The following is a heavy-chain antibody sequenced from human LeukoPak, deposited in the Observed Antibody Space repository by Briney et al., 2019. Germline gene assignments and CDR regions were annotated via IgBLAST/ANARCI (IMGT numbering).Heavy chain of an antibody. D-gene: IGHD2-15*01. J-gene: IGHJ4*02. Sequence: PGRSLRLSCAASGFTFDDYAMHWVRQAPGKGLEWVSGISWNSGSIGYADSVKGRFAISRDNAKNSLYLQMNSLRAEDTAVYYCARDFHNKKWYDGPGYYFDFWGQGTLVTVSS. CDR1: GFTFDDYA. CDR3: ARDFHNKKWYDGPGYYFDF. CDR2: ISWNSGSI. V-gene: IGHV3-9*01.